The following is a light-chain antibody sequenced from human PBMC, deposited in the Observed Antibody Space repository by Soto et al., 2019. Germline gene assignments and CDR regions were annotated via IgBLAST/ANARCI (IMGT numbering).Light chain of an antibody. V-gene: IGKV3-15*01. Sequence: EVGMTQSPAPVPVSPGERATLSCRAGQSGSRTLAGSQQKPGQAPRLLIYGASTRATGTPARFSGSGSGTAFTLTISSLQSEDFAVYCCQQYNSWPPYPFCQGTKLEIK. J-gene: IGKJ2*01. CDR3: QQYNSWPPYP. CDR1: QSGSRT. CDR2: GAS.